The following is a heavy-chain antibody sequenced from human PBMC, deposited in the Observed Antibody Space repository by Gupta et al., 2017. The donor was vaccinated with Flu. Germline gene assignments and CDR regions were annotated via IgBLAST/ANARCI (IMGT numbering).Heavy chain of an antibody. V-gene: IGHV2-26*01. D-gene: IGHD3-3*01. CDR3: ARIVGPPVLRFLEWLSTNYYYYMDV. CDR2: LFSNDEK. CDR1: GFSLSNARMG. J-gene: IGHJ6*03. Sequence: QVTLKESGPVLVKPTETLTLTCTVSGFSLSNARMGVSWIRQPPGKALEWLAHLFSNDEKSYSTSLKSRPTISKDTSKSQVVLTMTNMDPVDTATYYCARIVGPPVLRFLEWLSTNYYYYMDVWGKGTTVTVSS.